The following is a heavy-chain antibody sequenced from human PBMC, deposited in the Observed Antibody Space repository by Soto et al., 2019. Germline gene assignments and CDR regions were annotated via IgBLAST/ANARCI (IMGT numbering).Heavy chain of an antibody. Sequence: SVKVSCKASGGTFSSYAISWVRQAPRQGLEWMGGIIPIFGTANYAQKFQGRVTITADESTSTAYMELSSLRSEDTAVYYCAREGLGYCSSTSCYPRKFNWFDPWGRGTLVTVSS. CDR1: GGTFSSYA. CDR3: AREGLGYCSSTSCYPRKFNWFDP. V-gene: IGHV1-69*13. CDR2: IIPIFGTA. J-gene: IGHJ5*02. D-gene: IGHD2-2*01.